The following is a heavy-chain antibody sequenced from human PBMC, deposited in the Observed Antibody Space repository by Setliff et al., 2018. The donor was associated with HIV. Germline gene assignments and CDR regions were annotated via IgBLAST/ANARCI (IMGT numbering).Heavy chain of an antibody. D-gene: IGHD5-12*01. Sequence: PEGSLRLSCAASGFTFSDYYMSWIRQAPGKGLKWVSYISSSSSYTNYADSVKGRFTISRDNSKNSLYLQMNSLRAEDTAVYYCARDLRWYDSSGYDYHTGDYWGQGTLVTVSS. V-gene: IGHV3-11*05. CDR2: ISSSSSYT. CDR3: ARDLRWYDSSGYDYHTGDY. J-gene: IGHJ4*02. CDR1: GFTFSDYY.